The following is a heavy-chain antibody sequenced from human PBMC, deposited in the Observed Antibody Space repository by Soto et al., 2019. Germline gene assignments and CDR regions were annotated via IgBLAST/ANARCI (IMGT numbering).Heavy chain of an antibody. D-gene: IGHD2-2*01. CDR1: GGSVSSGSYY. CDR3: ARVHIVVVPAATRTLDFDY. CDR2: IYYSGST. Sequence: PSETLSLTCTVSGGSVSSGSYYWSWIRQPPGKRLEWIGYIYYSGSTNYNPSLKSRVTISVDTSKNQFSLKLSSVTAADTAVYYCARVHIVVVPAATRTLDFDYWGQGTLVTVSS. J-gene: IGHJ4*02. V-gene: IGHV4-61*01.